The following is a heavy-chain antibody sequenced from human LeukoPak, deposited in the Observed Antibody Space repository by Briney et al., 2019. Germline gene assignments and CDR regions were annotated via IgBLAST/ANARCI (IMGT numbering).Heavy chain of an antibody. CDR2: IHPSGML. V-gene: IGHV4-31*03. Sequence: SQTLSLTCTVSGASFSSGDQYWNWIRQSPGKGLEWIGSIHPSGMLYNNPSLESRVTISIDTSKNQFSLKLSSVTAADTAVYYCARDLLEPADGSYYYYMDVWGKGTTVTVSS. J-gene: IGHJ6*03. CDR3: ARDLLEPADGSYYYYMDV. CDR1: GASFSSGDQY. D-gene: IGHD1-1*01.